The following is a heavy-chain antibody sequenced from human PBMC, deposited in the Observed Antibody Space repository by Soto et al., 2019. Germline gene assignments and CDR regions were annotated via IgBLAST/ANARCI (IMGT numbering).Heavy chain of an antibody. CDR1: GGTFSSYA. CDR2: IIPIFGTA. V-gene: IGHV1-69*01. Sequence: QVQLVQSGAEVKKPGSSVKVSCKASGGTFSSYAISWVRQAPGQGLEWMGGIIPIFGTANYAQKFQGRVTITADESTSTAYMGLSSRRSEETAVYYCASGGSAPPPGLPVPYYFDYWGQGTLVTVSS. J-gene: IGHJ4*02. CDR3: ASGGSAPPPGLPVPYYFDY. D-gene: IGHD1-26*01.